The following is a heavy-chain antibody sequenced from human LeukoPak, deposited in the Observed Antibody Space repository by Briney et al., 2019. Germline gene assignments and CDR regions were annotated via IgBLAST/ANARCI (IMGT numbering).Heavy chain of an antibody. Sequence: GGSLRLSCAASGITFSSYAMSWVRQAPGKGLEWVSAISGSGGSTYYADSVKGRFTISRDNSKNTLYLQMNSLRAEDTAVYYCAKDREGLRYFDWTDKGSPFDYWGQGTLVTVSS. J-gene: IGHJ4*02. CDR2: ISGSGGST. V-gene: IGHV3-23*01. CDR3: AKDREGLRYFDWTDKGSPFDY. D-gene: IGHD3-9*01. CDR1: GITFSSYA.